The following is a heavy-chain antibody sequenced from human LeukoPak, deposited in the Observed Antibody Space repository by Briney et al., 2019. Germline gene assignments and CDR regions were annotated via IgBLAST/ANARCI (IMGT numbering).Heavy chain of an antibody. Sequence: ASVKVSCKASGFTFTGYYMHWVRQAPGQGLEWMGWINPRSGHTNYAQTFLGRVTMTRETSISTAYMELSRLRSDDTAVYYCARGKHYGDFDYWGQGTLVTVSS. J-gene: IGHJ4*02. CDR3: ARGKHYGDFDY. CDR1: GFTFTGYY. CDR2: INPRSGHT. D-gene: IGHD4-17*01. V-gene: IGHV1-2*02.